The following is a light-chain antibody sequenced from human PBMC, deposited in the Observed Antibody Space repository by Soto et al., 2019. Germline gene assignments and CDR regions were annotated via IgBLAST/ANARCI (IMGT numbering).Light chain of an antibody. CDR2: VAS. CDR3: QQSFTTPLT. J-gene: IGKJ4*01. CDR1: QSIGRF. V-gene: IGKV1-39*01. Sequence: DIQMTQSPSTLSGSVGDRVTITCRASQSIGRFLNWYQQKPGKAPNVLINVASTLRSGVPSRFSGSGSGTDFNLTINSLQPEDFATYFCQQSFTTPLTFGGGTKVDIK.